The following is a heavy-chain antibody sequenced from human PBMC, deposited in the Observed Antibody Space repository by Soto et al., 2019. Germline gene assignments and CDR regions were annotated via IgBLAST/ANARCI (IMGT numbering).Heavy chain of an antibody. J-gene: IGHJ4*02. D-gene: IGHD3-9*01. Sequence: GGSLRLSCAATGFTFGFNALSWVRQAPGKGLEWVSSISAGGVSTNYADSVRGRFTISRDNSKNTLYLQMNSLSAEDTAVYYCAKVLLPYDILTGHDYWGQGTLVTVSS. CDR3: AKVLLPYDILTGHDY. CDR2: ISAGGVST. CDR1: GFTFGFNA. V-gene: IGHV3-23*01.